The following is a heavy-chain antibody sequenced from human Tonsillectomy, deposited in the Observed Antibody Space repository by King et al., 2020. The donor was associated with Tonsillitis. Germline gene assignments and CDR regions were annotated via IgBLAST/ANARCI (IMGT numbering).Heavy chain of an antibody. CDR2: TRNKAQSYTT. Sequence: VQLVESGGGLVQPGGSLRLSCAASGFNFSDRYMDWVRQAPGKGLEWVGRTRNKAQSYTTEYAASVQGRFSISRDDSKNSGYLQMNSLQTEDTAVYFCVRVRSTGWLDYWGQGTLVTVSS. CDR1: GFNFSDRY. V-gene: IGHV3-72*01. CDR3: VRVRSTGWLDY. J-gene: IGHJ4*02. D-gene: IGHD6-19*01.